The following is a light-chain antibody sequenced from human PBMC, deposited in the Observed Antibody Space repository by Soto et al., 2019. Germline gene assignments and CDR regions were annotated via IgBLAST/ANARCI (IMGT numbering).Light chain of an antibody. J-gene: IGLJ1*01. CDR2: DVS. Sequence: SLLTQPASLSGSPGQSITISCTGTSKDVGGYNYVSWYQQHPGKAPKLMIYDVSNRPSGVSNRFSGSKSGNTASLTISGLQAEDEADYYCNSYTTSSTYVFGTGTKVTVL. CDR3: NSYTTSSTYV. V-gene: IGLV2-14*01. CDR1: SKDVGGYNY.